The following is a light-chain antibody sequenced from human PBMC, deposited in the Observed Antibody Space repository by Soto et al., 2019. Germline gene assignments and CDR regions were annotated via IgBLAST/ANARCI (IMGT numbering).Light chain of an antibody. CDR1: QGISSY. Sequence: AIRMTQSPSSFSASTGDRVTITCRASQGISSYLAWYQQKPGKAPKLLIYAASTLQSGVPSRFSGSGSGTDFTLTFSCLQSEDFATYYCHQYYSYPPTFGPGTKVDIK. V-gene: IGKV1-8*01. CDR2: AAS. J-gene: IGKJ3*01. CDR3: HQYYSYPPT.